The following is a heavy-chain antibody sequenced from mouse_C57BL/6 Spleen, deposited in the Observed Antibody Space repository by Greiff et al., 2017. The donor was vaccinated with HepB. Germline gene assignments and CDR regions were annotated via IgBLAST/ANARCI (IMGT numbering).Heavy chain of an antibody. Sequence: QVQLQQSGPELVKPGASVKISCKASGYAFSSSWMNWVKQRPGKGLEWIGRIYPGDGDTNYNGKFKGKATLTADKSSSTAYMQLSSLTSEDSAVYFCSQDPLLRLGFAYWGQGTLVTVSA. J-gene: IGHJ3*01. CDR3: SQDPLLRLGFAY. D-gene: IGHD1-1*01. CDR2: IYPGDGDT. CDR1: GYAFSSSW. V-gene: IGHV1-82*01.